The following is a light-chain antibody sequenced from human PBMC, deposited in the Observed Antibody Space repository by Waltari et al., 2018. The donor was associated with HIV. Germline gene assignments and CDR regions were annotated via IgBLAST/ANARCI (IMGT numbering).Light chain of an antibody. CDR3: QAWDSGTGV. J-gene: IGLJ1*01. CDR2: QAD. V-gene: IGLV3-1*01. Sequence: SYELIQPPSVSVSPGQAPTNTRSADKLTDKYVCWYQQKPGRSPVLFIYQADKRLSGIPDRFSGSNSGNTATLTISGTQTMDEADYYCQAWDSGTGVFGTGTTVTVL. CDR1: KLTDKY.